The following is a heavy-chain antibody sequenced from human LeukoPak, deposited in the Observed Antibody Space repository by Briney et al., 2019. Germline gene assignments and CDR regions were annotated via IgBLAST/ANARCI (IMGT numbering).Heavy chain of an antibody. Sequence: ASVKVSCKASGYTSTGYYLHWVRQAPGQGLEWMGWINSNSGGIHYAQKFQGRVSMTRDTSVSTAYMELSRLKSDDTAVYYCARGLENRPDSDYWGQGTLVTVSS. D-gene: IGHD1-1*01. CDR2: INSNSGGI. J-gene: IGHJ4*02. CDR1: GYTSTGYY. CDR3: ARGLENRPDSDY. V-gene: IGHV1-2*02.